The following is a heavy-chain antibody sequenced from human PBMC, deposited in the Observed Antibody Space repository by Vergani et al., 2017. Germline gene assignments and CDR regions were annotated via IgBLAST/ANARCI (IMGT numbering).Heavy chain of an antibody. V-gene: IGHV2-26*01. CDR1: GFSLTNPTLG. CDR3: ARIPVIAVSDKFFYHNGMDV. CDR2: IFSNGAK. Sequence: QVTLKESGPVVVKPTETLTLTCTVSGFSLTNPTLGVSWIRQSPGKALELLAHIFSNGAKSYTTSLRSRLTIYRDTSKIQVVLTMTNMDPVDTATYFCARIPVIAVSDKFFYHNGMDVWGQGTTVTVSS. D-gene: IGHD6-19*01. J-gene: IGHJ6*02.